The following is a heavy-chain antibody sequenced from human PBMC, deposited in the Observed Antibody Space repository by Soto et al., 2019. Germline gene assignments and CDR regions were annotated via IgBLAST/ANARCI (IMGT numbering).Heavy chain of an antibody. V-gene: IGHV1-18*01. CDR3: ARADYGDDDY. D-gene: IGHD4-17*01. J-gene: IGHJ4*02. Sequence: QVQLVQSGAEVKKPGASVKVSCKASGYTFSSYRISWVRQAPGQGPEGMGWIHAYNGDTKYAQKFQDRLIMTTDTSTSRAYMELRSLTSDDTAVYNCARADYGDDDYWGQGTLVTVSS. CDR2: IHAYNGDT. CDR1: GYTFSSYR.